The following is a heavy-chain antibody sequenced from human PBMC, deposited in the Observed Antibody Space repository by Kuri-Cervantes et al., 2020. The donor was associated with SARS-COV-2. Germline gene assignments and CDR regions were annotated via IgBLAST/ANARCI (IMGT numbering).Heavy chain of an antibody. CDR3: ARGGFRIAARHFDY. V-gene: IGHV4-39*07. Sequence: SETLSLTCTVSGGSISSSSYYWGWIRQPPGKGLEWIGSIYYSGSTYYNPSLKSRVTISVDTSKNQFSLKLSSVTAAVTAVYYCARGGFRIAARHFDYWGQGTLVTVSS. CDR2: IYYSGST. J-gene: IGHJ4*02. CDR1: GGSISSSSYY. D-gene: IGHD6-6*01.